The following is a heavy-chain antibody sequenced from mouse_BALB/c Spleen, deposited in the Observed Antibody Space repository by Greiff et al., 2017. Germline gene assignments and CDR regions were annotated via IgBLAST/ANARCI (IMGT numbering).Heavy chain of an antibody. D-gene: IGHD3-2*01. Sequence: EVKLVESGGDLVKPGGSLKLSCAASGFTFSSYGMSWVRQTPDKRLEWVATISSGGSYTYYPDSVKGRVTISRDNATTTLYLQMSSLKSEDTAMYYYARHALDSSCYAWFAYWGQGTTLTVSS. CDR2: ISSGGSYT. V-gene: IGHV5-6*01. CDR3: ARHALDSSCYAWFAY. J-gene: IGHJ2*01. CDR1: GFTFSSYG.